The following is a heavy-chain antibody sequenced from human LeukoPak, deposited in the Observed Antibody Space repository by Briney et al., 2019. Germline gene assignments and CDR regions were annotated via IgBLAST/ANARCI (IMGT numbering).Heavy chain of an antibody. V-gene: IGHV3-64D*09. Sequence: GGSLRLSCSASGVSFNSHPMHWVRQAPGKGLEYVSAISSNGGSTDYADSVKGRLTISRDNSKNTLYLQMSSLRVEDTAVYYCVKETFTITSPFDSWGQGTQVTVSS. CDR2: ISSNGGST. J-gene: IGHJ4*02. D-gene: IGHD3-16*01. CDR1: GVSFNSHP. CDR3: VKETFTITSPFDS.